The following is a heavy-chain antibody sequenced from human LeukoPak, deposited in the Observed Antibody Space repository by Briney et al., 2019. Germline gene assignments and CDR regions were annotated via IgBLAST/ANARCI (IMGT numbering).Heavy chain of an antibody. CDR1: GYTFTNYA. CDR2: ISAYNGNT. V-gene: IGHV1-18*01. D-gene: IGHD3-22*01. Sequence: ASVKVSCKASGYTFTNYAISWVRQAPGQGLEWMGWISAYNGNTNYAQNLQGRVTMTTDTSTSTAYMELRSLRSDDTAVYYCARFAGGKFNYYEKGAFDIWGQGTMVTVSS. CDR3: ARFAGGKFNYYEKGAFDI. J-gene: IGHJ3*02.